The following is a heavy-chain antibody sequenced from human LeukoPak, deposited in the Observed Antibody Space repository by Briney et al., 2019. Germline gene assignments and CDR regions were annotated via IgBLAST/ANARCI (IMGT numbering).Heavy chain of an antibody. V-gene: IGHV1-2*02. CDR1: GYTFTGYY. CDR2: INPNSGGT. D-gene: IGHD5-12*01. Sequence: GASVKVSCKASGYTFTGYYMHWVRQAPGQGLEWMGWINPNSGGTNYAQKFQGRVTMTRDTSISTAYMELSRLRSDDTAVYYCARGPLMGWLRLQWFHPWGQGTLVTVSS. CDR3: ARGPLMGWLRLQWFHP. J-gene: IGHJ5*02.